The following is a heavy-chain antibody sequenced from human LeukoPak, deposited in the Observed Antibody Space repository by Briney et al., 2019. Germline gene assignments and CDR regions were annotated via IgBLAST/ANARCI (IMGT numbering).Heavy chain of an antibody. D-gene: IGHD2-15*01. V-gene: IGHV1-69*13. CDR1: GCTFISYA. CDR3: ARADIVVVVAPFDY. Sequence: SVKVSFKASGCTFISYAIRWVRQAPGQGLEWMVGVIPIFGTANYAQKFQGRVTITADESASTAYMELSSLRSEDTAVYYWARADIVVVVAPFDYWGQGTLVTVSS. CDR2: VIPIFGTA. J-gene: IGHJ4*02.